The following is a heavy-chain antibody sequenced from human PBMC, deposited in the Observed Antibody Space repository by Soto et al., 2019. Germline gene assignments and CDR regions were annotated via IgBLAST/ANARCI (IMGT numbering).Heavy chain of an antibody. D-gene: IGHD3-10*01. V-gene: IGHV1-69*01. CDR1: GGTFSSYA. J-gene: IGHJ6*02. CDR2: IIPIFGTA. CDR3: ARGWGYYGSGSYYDPYYYYGMDV. Sequence: QVQLVQSGAEVKKPGSSVKVSCKASGGTFSSYAISWVRQAPGQGLEWMGGIIPIFGTANYAQQFQGRVTITADESMSTAYMELSSLRSEDTAVYYCARGWGYYGSGSYYDPYYYYGMDVWGQGTTVTVSS.